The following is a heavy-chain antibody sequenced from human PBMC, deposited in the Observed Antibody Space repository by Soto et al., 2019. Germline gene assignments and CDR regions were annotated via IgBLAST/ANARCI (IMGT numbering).Heavy chain of an antibody. J-gene: IGHJ3*02. CDR1: GGSISSGDYY. D-gene: IGHD1-26*01. CDR2: IYYSGST. V-gene: IGHV4-30-4*01. CDR3: ARDRIVGATGAFDI. Sequence: SETLSLTCTVSGGSISSGDYYWSWIRQPPGKGLEWIGYIYYSGSTYYNPSLKSRVTISVDTSKNQFSLKLSSVTAADTAVYYCARDRIVGATGAFDIWGQGTMVTVSS.